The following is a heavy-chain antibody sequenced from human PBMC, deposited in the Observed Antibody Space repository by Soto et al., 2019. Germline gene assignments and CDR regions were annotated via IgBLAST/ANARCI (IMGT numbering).Heavy chain of an antibody. CDR3: AREGYSSSWYFTQNNWFDP. CDR1: GYTFTSYG. D-gene: IGHD6-13*01. CDR2: ISAYNGNT. J-gene: IGHJ5*02. V-gene: IGHV1-18*01. Sequence: ASVKVSCKASGYTFTSYGISWVRQAPGQGLEWMGWISAYNGNTNYAQKLQGRVTMTTDTSTSTAYMELRSLRSDDTAVYYCAREGYSSSWYFTQNNWFDPWGQGTLVTVSS.